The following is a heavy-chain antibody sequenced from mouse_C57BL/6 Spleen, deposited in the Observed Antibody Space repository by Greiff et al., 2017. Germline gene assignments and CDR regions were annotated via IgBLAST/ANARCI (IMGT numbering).Heavy chain of an antibody. J-gene: IGHJ4*01. CDR3: ARGMIYYGYDGYYAMDY. V-gene: IGHV1-55*01. CDR1: GYTFTSYW. D-gene: IGHD2-2*01. Sequence: QVQLQQSGAELVKPGASVKMSCKASGYTFTSYWITWVKQRPGQGLEWIGDIYPGSGSTNYNETFKSKATLTVDTSSRTAYMQLSSLTSEDSAVYYCARGMIYYGYDGYYAMDYWGQGTSVTVSS. CDR2: IYPGSGST.